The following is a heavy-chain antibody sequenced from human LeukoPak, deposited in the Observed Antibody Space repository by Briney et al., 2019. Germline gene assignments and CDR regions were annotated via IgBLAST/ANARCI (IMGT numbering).Heavy chain of an antibody. CDR3: ARESFYYDSSESGAFDI. CDR1: GFTFSSYW. Sequence: TGGSLRLSCAASGFTFSSYWMYWVRQAPGKGLVWVSRINSDGSSTNYADSVKGRFTISRDNAKNTLYLQMNSLRAEDTAVYYCARESFYYDSSESGAFDIWGQGTMVTVSS. CDR2: INSDGSST. D-gene: IGHD3-22*01. J-gene: IGHJ3*02. V-gene: IGHV3-74*01.